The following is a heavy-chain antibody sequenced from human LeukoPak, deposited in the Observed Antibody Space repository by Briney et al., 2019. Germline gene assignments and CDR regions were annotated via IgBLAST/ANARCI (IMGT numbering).Heavy chain of an antibody. V-gene: IGHV3-13*01. Sequence: PGGSLRPSCAASGFTFSNYDMFWVRQSTGKGLEWVSTLGPADDTYYPGSVRGRFTISRDNVKNSLYLQMNSLRAGDTAVYYCARRSKVYDSSGYYWAYDIWGQGTVVTVSS. J-gene: IGHJ3*02. D-gene: IGHD3-22*01. CDR1: GFTFSNYD. CDR3: ARRSKVYDSSGYYWAYDI. CDR2: LGPADDT.